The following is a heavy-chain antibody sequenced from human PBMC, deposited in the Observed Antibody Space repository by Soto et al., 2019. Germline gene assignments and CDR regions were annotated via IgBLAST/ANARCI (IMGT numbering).Heavy chain of an antibody. CDR1: GFTFSSYS. Sequence: EVQLVESGGGLVKPGGSLRLSCAASGFTFSSYSMNWVRQAPGKGLEWVSSISSSSSYIYYADSVKGRFTISRDNAKNSLYLQMNSLRGEDTAVYDCARDPQRSFAYWGQGTLVTVSS. CDR2: ISSSSSYI. V-gene: IGHV3-21*01. J-gene: IGHJ4*02. CDR3: ARDPQRSFAY.